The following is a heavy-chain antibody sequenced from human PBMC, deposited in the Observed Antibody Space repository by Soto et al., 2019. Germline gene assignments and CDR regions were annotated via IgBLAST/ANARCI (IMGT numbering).Heavy chain of an antibody. Sequence: GASVKVSCKASGYTFTSYDINWVRQATGQGLEWMGWMNPNSGNTGYAQKFQGRVTMTRNTSISTAYMELSSLRSEDTAVYYCARRARYCTNGVCYPNSPRNWFDPWGQGTLVTVSS. J-gene: IGHJ5*02. V-gene: IGHV1-8*01. CDR1: GYTFTSYD. D-gene: IGHD2-8*01. CDR2: MNPNSGNT. CDR3: ARRARYCTNGVCYPNSPRNWFDP.